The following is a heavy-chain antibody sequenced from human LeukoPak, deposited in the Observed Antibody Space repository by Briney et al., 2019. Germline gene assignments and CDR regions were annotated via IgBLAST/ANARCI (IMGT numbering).Heavy chain of an antibody. CDR1: GFTFSSYW. CDR2: IKQDGSEK. Sequence: GGSLRLSCAASGFTFSSYWMSWVRQAPGKGLEWVANIKQDGSEKYYVDSVKGRFTISRDNAKNSLYLQMNSLRAEVTAVYYCARVDIVATISKYYFDYWGQGTLVTVSS. V-gene: IGHV3-7*01. D-gene: IGHD5-12*01. CDR3: ARVDIVATISKYYFDY. J-gene: IGHJ4*02.